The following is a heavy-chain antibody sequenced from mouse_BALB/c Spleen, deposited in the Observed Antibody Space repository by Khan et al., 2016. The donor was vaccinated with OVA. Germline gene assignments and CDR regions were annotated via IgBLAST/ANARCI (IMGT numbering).Heavy chain of an antibody. V-gene: IGHV2-3*01. CDR1: GFSLTNYG. J-gene: IGHJ1*01. CDR2: VWGDGST. Sequence: QVQLKESGPGLVAPSQSLSITCTVSGFSLTNYGVSWVRQPPGKGLEWLGVVWGDGSTNYHSVLRSRLSISKDNSKSQVLLKLNSLQTEDTATYYCAKFYYGGVSDWYFDVWGAGTTVTVSS. D-gene: IGHD1-1*02. CDR3: AKFYYGGVSDWYFDV.